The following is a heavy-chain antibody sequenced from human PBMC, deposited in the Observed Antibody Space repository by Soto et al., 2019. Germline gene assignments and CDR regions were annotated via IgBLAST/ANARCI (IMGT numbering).Heavy chain of an antibody. J-gene: IGHJ4*02. CDR3: ARDQGYCSGGSCYKFGY. D-gene: IGHD2-15*01. CDR1: GYTFTSYG. V-gene: IGHV1-18*01. CDR2: ISAYNGNT. Sequence: ASVKVSCKASGYTFTSYGISWVRQAPGQGLEWMGWISAYNGNTNYAQKLQGRVTMTTDTSTSTAYMELRSLRSDDTAVYYCARDQGYCSGGSCYKFGYWGQGTLVTVSS.